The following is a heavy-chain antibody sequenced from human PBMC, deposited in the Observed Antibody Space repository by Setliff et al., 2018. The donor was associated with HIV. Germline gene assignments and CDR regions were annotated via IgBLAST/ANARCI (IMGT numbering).Heavy chain of an antibody. CDR1: GLTFSSYD. CDR2: IGRGGDT. CDR3: AGIGDYSISGVAFHI. J-gene: IGHJ3*02. D-gene: IGHD4-4*01. V-gene: IGHV3-13*01. Sequence: GGSLRLPCAASGLTFSSYDMHWVRQAAGKGLEWVSGIGRGGDTYYLGSVKGRFTISRENAKNSLYLQMNSLTAGDTAVYFCAGIGDYSISGVAFHIWGQGTMVTVSS.